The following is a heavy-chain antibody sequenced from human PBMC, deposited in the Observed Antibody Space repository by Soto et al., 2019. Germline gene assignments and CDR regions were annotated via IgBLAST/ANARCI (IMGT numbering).Heavy chain of an antibody. V-gene: IGHV3-23*01. CDR2: ISGSGGST. CDR3: AKLGPLDILTGYYMYYFDY. J-gene: IGHJ4*02. Sequence: PGRSLRLSCAASGCTFSSYGMSWVRQAPGKGLEWVSAISGSGGSTYYADSVKGRFTISRDNSKNTLYLQMNSLRAEDTAVYYCAKLGPLDILTGYYMYYFDYWGQGTLVTVSS. D-gene: IGHD3-9*01. CDR1: GCTFSSYG.